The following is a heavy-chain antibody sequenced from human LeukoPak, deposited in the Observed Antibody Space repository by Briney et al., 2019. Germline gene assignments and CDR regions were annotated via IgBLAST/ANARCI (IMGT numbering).Heavy chain of an antibody. CDR3: ARNHYYDSSGYYGGFDY. CDR1: GGSISSYY. D-gene: IGHD3-22*01. CDR2: IYYSGST. J-gene: IGHJ4*02. V-gene: IGHV4-59*01. Sequence: SETLSLTCTVSGGSISSYYWSWIRQPPGKGLEWIGYIYYSGSTNYNPSLKSRVTISVDTSKNQFSLKLSSVTAADTAVYYCARNHYYDSSGYYGGFDYWGRGTLVTVSS.